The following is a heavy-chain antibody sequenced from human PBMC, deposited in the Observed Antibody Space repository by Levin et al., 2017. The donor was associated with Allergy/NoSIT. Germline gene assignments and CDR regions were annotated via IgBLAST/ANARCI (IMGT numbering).Heavy chain of an antibody. J-gene: IGHJ3*02. D-gene: IGHD2-8*02. CDR1: GFTFSSYW. CDR3: ARNWRSAFDI. CDR2: TKQDGTEN. Sequence: PGGSLRLSCAASGFTFSSYWMSWVRQAPGKGLEWVANTKQDGTENYYVDSVKGRFTISKDNPKNSVYLQMTSLRVEDTAVYYCARNWRSAFDIWGQGTVVTVS. V-gene: IGHV3-7*04.